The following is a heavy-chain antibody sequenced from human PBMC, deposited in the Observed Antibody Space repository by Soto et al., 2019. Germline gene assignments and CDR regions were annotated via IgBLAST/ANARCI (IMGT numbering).Heavy chain of an antibody. J-gene: IGHJ6*02. Sequence: GGSLRLSCAASGFTFSSYSMNWVRQAPGKGLEWVSYISSSSSTIYYADSVKGRFTISRDNAKNSLYLQMNSLRDEDTAVYYCARDPFVVVPAAKQRDQWAYYYYGMDVWGQGTTVTVSS. CDR1: GFTFSSYS. CDR3: ARDPFVVVPAAKQRDQWAYYYYGMDV. CDR2: ISSSSSTI. V-gene: IGHV3-48*02. D-gene: IGHD2-2*01.